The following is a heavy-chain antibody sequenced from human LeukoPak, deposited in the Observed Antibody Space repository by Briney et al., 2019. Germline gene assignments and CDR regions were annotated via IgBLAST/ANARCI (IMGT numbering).Heavy chain of an antibody. D-gene: IGHD3-22*01. CDR3: ARGVRTYYYDSSGFDY. CDR2: ISAYNGNT. J-gene: IGHJ4*02. Sequence: ASVKVSCKASGYTFTSYGISWVRQAPGQGLKWMGWISAYNGNTNYAQKLQGRVTMTTDTSTSTAYMDLRSLRSDDTAVYYCARGVRTYYYDSSGFDYWGQGTLVTVSS. V-gene: IGHV1-18*01. CDR1: GYTFTSYG.